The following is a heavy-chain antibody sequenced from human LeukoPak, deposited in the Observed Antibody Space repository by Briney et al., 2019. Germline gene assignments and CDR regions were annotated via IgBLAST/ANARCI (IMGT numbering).Heavy chain of an antibody. CDR3: ATDPSKVYSYGYIY. Sequence: SVKVSCKASGGTFSSYAISWVRQAPGQGLEWMGRIIPILGIANYAQKFQGRVTITADKSTSTAYMELSSLRSEDTAVYYCATDPSKVYSYGYIYWGQGTLVTVSS. V-gene: IGHV1-69*04. D-gene: IGHD5-18*01. CDR1: GGTFSSYA. CDR2: IIPILGIA. J-gene: IGHJ4*02.